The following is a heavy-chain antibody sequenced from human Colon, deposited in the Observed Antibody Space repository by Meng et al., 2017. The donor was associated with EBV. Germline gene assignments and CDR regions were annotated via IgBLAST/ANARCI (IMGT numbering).Heavy chain of an antibody. CDR2: IHHSGSA. V-gene: IGHV4-30-4*08. CDR3: ASFDHIPRRNYFDY. CDR1: GDSISSSPYY. Sequence: QLQLQESGPGLVKPSVTLSLTCTVSGDSISSSPYYWGWIRQPPGKGLEWIGYIHHSGSAYYNPSLKSRVSISVDTSKNQFSLNLNSMTAADTAVYYCASFDHIPRRNYFDYWGQGPLVTVAS. D-gene: IGHD2-21*01. J-gene: IGHJ4*02.